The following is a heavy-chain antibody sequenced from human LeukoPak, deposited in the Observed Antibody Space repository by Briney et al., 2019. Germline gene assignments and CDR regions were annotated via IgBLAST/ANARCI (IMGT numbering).Heavy chain of an antibody. CDR1: GGSISSSSYY. D-gene: IGHD2-15*01. V-gene: IGHV4-39*07. J-gene: IGHJ5*02. CDR2: IYYSGST. CDR3: ARDLSEEYCSGGSCSNWFDP. Sequence: PSETLSLTCTVSGGSISSSSYYWGWIRQPPGKGLEWIGSIYYSGSTYYNPSLKSRVTISVDTSKNQFSLKLSSVTAADTAVYYCARDLSEEYCSGGSCSNWFDPWGQGTLVTVSS.